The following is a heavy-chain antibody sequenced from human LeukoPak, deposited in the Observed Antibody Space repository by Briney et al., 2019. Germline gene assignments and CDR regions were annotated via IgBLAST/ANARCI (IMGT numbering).Heavy chain of an antibody. J-gene: IGHJ6*02. Sequence: ASVKVSCKASGYTFTGYDINWVRQATGQGLEWMGWMNPNSGNTGYAQKFQGRVTMTRNTSISTAYMELSSLRSEDTAVYYCARGGDGDYVWGSYRIYYYYGMDVWGQGTTVTVSS. CDR1: GYTFTGYD. V-gene: IGHV1-8*01. CDR2: MNPNSGNT. D-gene: IGHD3-16*02. CDR3: ARGGDGDYVWGSYRIYYYYGMDV.